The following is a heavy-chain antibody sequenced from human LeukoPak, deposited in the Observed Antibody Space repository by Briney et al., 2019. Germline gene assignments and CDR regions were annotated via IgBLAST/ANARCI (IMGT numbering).Heavy chain of an antibody. J-gene: IGHJ4*02. CDR1: GGSFSTTSYY. V-gene: IGHV4-39*01. CDR2: IYYSGST. CDR3: ARLKRDCSGGFCYFDYFDY. D-gene: IGHD2-15*01. Sequence: SETLSLTCSVSGGSFSTTSYYCGWLRQPPGKGLEWIGSIYYSGSTFYNPSLKSRVTISVDTSKIQFFLRLTSVTAADTVVYYCARLKRDCSGGFCYFDYFDYWGQGTLVTVSS.